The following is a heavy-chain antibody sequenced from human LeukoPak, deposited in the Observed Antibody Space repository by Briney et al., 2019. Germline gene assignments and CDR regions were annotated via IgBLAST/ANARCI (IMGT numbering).Heavy chain of an antibody. CDR3: AKTLTGDSGLFDY. V-gene: IGHV3-23*01. CDR1: GFTFSSYA. CDR2: ISGSGGST. Sequence: PGGSLRLSCAASGFTFSSYAMSWVRQAPGKGLEWVSAISGSGGSTYYADSVKGRFTISRDNYKNTLYLQMNSLRAEDTAVYYCAKTLTGDSGLFDYWGQGTLVTVSS. J-gene: IGHJ4*02. D-gene: IGHD1-26*01.